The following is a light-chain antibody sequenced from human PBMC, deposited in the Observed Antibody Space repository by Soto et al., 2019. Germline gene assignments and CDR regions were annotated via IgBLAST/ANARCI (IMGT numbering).Light chain of an antibody. CDR3: QLYGSSRWT. CDR1: QSISRN. Sequence: EILMTQSPPTLSVSPGERATLSCRASQSISRNLAWFQQKPGQAPTLLIFGASTRATGIPDRFSGSRSGTDFTLTISRLEPEDFAVYFCQLYGSSRWTFGQGTKVDI. CDR2: GAS. V-gene: IGKV3-20*01. J-gene: IGKJ1*01.